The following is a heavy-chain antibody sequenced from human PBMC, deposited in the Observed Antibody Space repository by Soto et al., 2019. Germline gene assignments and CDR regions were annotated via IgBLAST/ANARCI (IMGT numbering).Heavy chain of an antibody. CDR2: IYYSGTT. CDR3: ARRYGYSLDY. CDR1: GGSISSYY. V-gene: IGHV4-59*08. Sequence: QVQLQESGPGLAKPSETLSLTCTDSGGSISSYYWSWIRQPPGSGLEWIEYIYYSGTTNYNPALRSRVPISVDTSMIQFSLKMSSVTAPDTAVYYCARRYGYSLDYWGQGTLVNVSS. D-gene: IGHD5-18*01. J-gene: IGHJ4*02.